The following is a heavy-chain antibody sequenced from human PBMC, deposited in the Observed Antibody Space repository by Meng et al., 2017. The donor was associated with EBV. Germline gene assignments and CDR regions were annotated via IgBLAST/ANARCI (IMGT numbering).Heavy chain of an antibody. Sequence: QGRVFEAGGEVKKPGSSVKVSCKASGGTFSSYAISWVRQAPGQGLEWMGGIIPIFGTANYAQKFQGRVTITADESTSTAYMELSSLRSEDTAVYYCARGYRGSSWYLGYWGQGTLVTVSS. CDR1: GGTFSSYA. V-gene: IGHV1-69*01. CDR3: ARGYRGSSWYLGY. CDR2: IIPIFGTA. J-gene: IGHJ4*02. D-gene: IGHD6-13*01.